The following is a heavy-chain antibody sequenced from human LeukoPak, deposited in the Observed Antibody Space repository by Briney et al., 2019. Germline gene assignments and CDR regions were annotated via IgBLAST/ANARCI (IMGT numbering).Heavy chain of an antibody. CDR3: ARGTRRAAAGRGRYYYYYMDV. Sequence: ASVKVSCKASGYTFTSYGISWVRQAPGQGLEWMGWISGYNGNTNYAQQKLQGRVTITRNTSISTAYMELSSLRSEDTAVYYCARGTRRAAAGRGRYYYYYMDVWGKGTTVTVSS. CDR2: ISGYNGNT. D-gene: IGHD6-13*01. J-gene: IGHJ6*03. V-gene: IGHV1-18*01. CDR1: GYTFTSYG.